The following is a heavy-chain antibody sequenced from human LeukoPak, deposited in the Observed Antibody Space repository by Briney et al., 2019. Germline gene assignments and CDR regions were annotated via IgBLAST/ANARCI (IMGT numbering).Heavy chain of an antibody. CDR1: GGSFSGFY. CDR3: ARVPLYYYYDSSGYSPFDY. V-gene: IGHV4-34*01. CDR2: INHSGST. Sequence: SETLSLTCAVYGGSFSGFYWSWIRQPPGKGLEWIGEINHSGSTNYNPSLKSRVTISVDTSKNQFSLKLSSVTAADTAVYYCARVPLYYYYDSSGYSPFDYWGQGTLVTVSS. D-gene: IGHD3-22*01. J-gene: IGHJ4*02.